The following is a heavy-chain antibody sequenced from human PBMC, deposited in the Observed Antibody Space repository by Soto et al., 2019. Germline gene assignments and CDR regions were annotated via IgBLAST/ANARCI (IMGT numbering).Heavy chain of an antibody. CDR1: GGTYSSYA. D-gene: IGHD3-16*02. Sequence: ASVTGSCKTSGGTYSSYAVIWVRQAPGQGLEWMGGIIPIFGTANYAQKFQGRVTITADESTSTAYMELSSLRSEDTAVYYCARDVWGSYRTFDYWGQGTLVTGSS. V-gene: IGHV1-69*13. CDR2: IIPIFGTA. J-gene: IGHJ4*02. CDR3: ARDVWGSYRTFDY.